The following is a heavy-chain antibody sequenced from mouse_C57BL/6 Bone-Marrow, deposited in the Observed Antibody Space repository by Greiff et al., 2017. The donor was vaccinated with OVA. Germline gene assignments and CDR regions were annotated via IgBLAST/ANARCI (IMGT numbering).Heavy chain of an antibody. CDR3: AGAVITTVYYYAMDY. V-gene: IGHV3-6*01. CDR1: GYSITSGYY. Sequence: EVQLQESGPGLVKPSQSLSLTCSVTGYSITSGYYWNWIRQFPGNKLEWMGYISYDGSNNYNPSLKNRISITRDTSKNQFFLKLNSVTTEDTATYYCAGAVITTVYYYAMDYWGQGTSVTVSS. D-gene: IGHD1-1*01. CDR2: ISYDGSN. J-gene: IGHJ4*01.